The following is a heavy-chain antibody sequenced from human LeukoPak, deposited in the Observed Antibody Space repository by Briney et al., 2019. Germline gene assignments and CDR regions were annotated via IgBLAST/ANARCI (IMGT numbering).Heavy chain of an antibody. CDR3: AREIVPAATLDY. J-gene: IGHJ4*02. CDR2: INPNSGGT. D-gene: IGHD2-2*01. V-gene: IGHV1-2*02. Sequence: ASVKVSCKASGYTFTGYYMHWVRQAPGQGLEWMGWINPNSGGTNYAQKFQGRVTMTRDTSISTTYMELSRLRSDDTAVYYCAREIVPAATLDYWGQGTLVTVSS. CDR1: GYTFTGYY.